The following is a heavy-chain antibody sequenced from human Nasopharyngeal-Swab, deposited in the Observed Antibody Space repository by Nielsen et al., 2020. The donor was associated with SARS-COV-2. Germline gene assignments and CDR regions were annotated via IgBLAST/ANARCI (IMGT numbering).Heavy chain of an antibody. J-gene: IGHJ6*03. V-gene: IGHV3-66*01. CDR3: GTTPAGTYYYYMDV. CDR1: GFTVSSNY. D-gene: IGHD2/OR15-2a*01. Sequence: GESLKISCAASGFTVSSNYMSWVRQAPGKGLEWVSVIYSGGSTYYADSVKGRFTISRDNSKNTLYLQMNSLRAEDTAVYYSGTTPAGTYYYYMDVWGKGTTVTFSS. CDR2: IYSGGST.